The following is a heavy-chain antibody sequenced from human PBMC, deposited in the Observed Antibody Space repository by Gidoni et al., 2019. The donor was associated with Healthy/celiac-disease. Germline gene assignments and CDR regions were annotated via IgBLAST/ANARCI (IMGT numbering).Heavy chain of an antibody. D-gene: IGHD2-21*02. J-gene: IGHJ4*02. CDR3: ASVSGACGGDCYPDY. V-gene: IGHV1-18*04. CDR2: ISAYNGNT. Sequence: QAQLVQSGAAVTKPGASVTVSCKASGYTFTSYGISWVRQAPGQGLEWMGWISAYNGNTNYAQKLQGRVTMTTDTSTSTAYMELRSLRSDDTAVYYCASVSGACGGDCYPDYWGQGTLVTVSS. CDR1: GYTFTSYG.